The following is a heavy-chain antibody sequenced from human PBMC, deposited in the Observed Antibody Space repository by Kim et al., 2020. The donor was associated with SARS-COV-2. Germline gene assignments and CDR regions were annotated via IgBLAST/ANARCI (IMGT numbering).Heavy chain of an antibody. CDR3: AKEFVRYYDSSGYYTEPDGFAY. CDR1: GFTFSSYA. Sequence: GGSLRLSCAASGFTFSSYAMSWVRQAPGKGLEWVSAISGSGGSTYYADSVKGRFTISRDNSKNTLYLQMNSLRAEDTAVYYCAKEFVRYYDSSGYYTEPDGFAYWGQGTLVTVSS. D-gene: IGHD3-22*01. V-gene: IGHV3-23*01. CDR2: ISGSGGST. J-gene: IGHJ4*02.